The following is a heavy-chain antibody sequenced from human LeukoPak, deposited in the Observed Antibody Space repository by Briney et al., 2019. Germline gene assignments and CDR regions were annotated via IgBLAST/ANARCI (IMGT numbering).Heavy chain of an antibody. CDR2: IRKEGYGGTA. CDR1: GFTFNKYW. D-gene: IGHD3-16*01. Sequence: PGGSLRLSCAASGFTFNKYWMSWFRQAPQKGLEWVGFIRKEGYGGTADYAASVEGRFTISKDDSKTIAYLQMTNLRIEDTGVYFCSTGTYGLFDSWGQGTLVAVSS. J-gene: IGHJ4*02. CDR3: STGTYGLFDS. V-gene: IGHV3-49*03.